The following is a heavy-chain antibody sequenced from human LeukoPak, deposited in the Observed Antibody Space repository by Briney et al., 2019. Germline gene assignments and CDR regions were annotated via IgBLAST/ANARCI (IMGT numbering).Heavy chain of an antibody. V-gene: IGHV1-18*01. CDR2: ISPYNGNT. D-gene: IGHD3-22*01. CDR3: ARDLSGYYDSSGSDGFDF. Sequence: ASVKVSCKASGYTFTNYGVSWVRQAPGQGLEWMGWISPYNGNTIYAQKLQGRVTMTTDTSTGTAYMELRSLRSDDTAVYYCARDLSGYYDSSGSDGFDFWGQGTMLTVSS. J-gene: IGHJ3*01. CDR1: GYTFTNYG.